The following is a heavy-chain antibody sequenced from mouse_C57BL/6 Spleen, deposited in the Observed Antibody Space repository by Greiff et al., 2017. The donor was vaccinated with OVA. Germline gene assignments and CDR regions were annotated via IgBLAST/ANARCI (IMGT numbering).Heavy chain of an antibody. Sequence: EVKLMESGAELVRPGASVKLSCTASGFTIKDDYMHWVKQRPEQGLEWIGWIDPENGDTEYASKFQGKATITADTSSNTAYLQLSSLTSEDTAVYYCTTHFAYWGQGTLVTVSA. CDR3: TTHFAY. J-gene: IGHJ3*01. V-gene: IGHV14-4*01. CDR1: GFTIKDDY. CDR2: IDPENGDT.